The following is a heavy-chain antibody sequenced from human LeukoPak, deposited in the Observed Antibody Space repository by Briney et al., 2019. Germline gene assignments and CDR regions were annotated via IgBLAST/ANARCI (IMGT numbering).Heavy chain of an antibody. CDR1: GFTVRNNY. V-gene: IGHV3-53*01. CDR2: IHSGGTT. CDR3: ARDSDSGYGPFAS. Sequence: TGGSLRLSCAASGFTVRNNYMSWVRQAPGKGLEWVSVIHSGGTTNYADSVQGRFTISRDNSKTTVYLHMNSLRAEDTAVYYCARDSDSGYGPFASWGQGTLVTVSS. J-gene: IGHJ4*02. D-gene: IGHD5-12*01.